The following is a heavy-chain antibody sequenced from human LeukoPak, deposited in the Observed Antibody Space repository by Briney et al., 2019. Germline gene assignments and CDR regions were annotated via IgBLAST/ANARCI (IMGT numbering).Heavy chain of an antibody. CDR2: ISGGGGST. V-gene: IGHV3-23*01. CDR1: GFTFSNYG. D-gene: IGHD2-21*02. CDR3: AKGSYCGGDCYSGGWFDP. Sequence: GSLRLSCAASGFTFSNYGMSWVRQAPGKGLEWVSAISGGGGSTYYADSVKGRFTISRDNSKNTLYLQMNSLRAEDTAVYYCAKGSYCGGDCYSGGWFDPWGQGTLVTVSS. J-gene: IGHJ5*02.